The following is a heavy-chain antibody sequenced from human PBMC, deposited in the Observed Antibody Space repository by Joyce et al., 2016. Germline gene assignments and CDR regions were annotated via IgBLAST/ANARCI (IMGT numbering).Heavy chain of an antibody. V-gene: IGHV4-59*11. J-gene: IGHJ6*02. CDR3: ARGLGTPYGMDV. Sequence: QVQLQESGPGLVKPSETLSLTCTVSGGSISIHYWSWIRQPPGKRLEWMGYIYYSGSTNYNPSLKSRVTISVDTSKNQFSPKLRSVSAADTAVYYCARGLGTPYGMDVWGQGTTVTVSS. D-gene: IGHD7-27*01. CDR2: IYYSGST. CDR1: GGSISIHY.